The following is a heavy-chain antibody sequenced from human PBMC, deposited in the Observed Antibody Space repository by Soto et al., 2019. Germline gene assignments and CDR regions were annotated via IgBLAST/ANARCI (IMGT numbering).Heavy chain of an antibody. CDR3: ATELAGSGYYYN. CDR2: INPNSGGT. Sequence: QVQLVQSGAEVKKPGASVKVSCKASEYTFTDYYIHWVRQAPGQGLEWMGWINPNSGGTNYAQKFQGWVTMTRDTSISTAYMELSRLRSDDTAVYYCATELAGSGYYYNWGQGTLVTVSS. D-gene: IGHD3-22*01. V-gene: IGHV1-2*04. J-gene: IGHJ4*02. CDR1: EYTFTDYY.